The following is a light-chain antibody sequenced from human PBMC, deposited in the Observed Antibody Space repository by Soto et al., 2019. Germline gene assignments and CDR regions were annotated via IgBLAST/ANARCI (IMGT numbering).Light chain of an antibody. J-gene: IGKJ1*01. CDR1: QSISNL. CDR2: KAS. Sequence: DIQMTQSPSTLSASVGDRVTITCRASQSISNLLAWYQQKPGKAPYLLIYKASSLQSGVPSRFSGSASGTEFSVTISSLQPDDFASYYCHQYYSYPWMFGQGTKVEIK. V-gene: IGKV1-5*03. CDR3: HQYYSYPWM.